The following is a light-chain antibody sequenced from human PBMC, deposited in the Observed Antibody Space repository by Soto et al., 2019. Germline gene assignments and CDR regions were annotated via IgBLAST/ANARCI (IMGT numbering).Light chain of an antibody. CDR2: AAS. CDR3: QQSYSTTWT. Sequence: DIQMTQSPPSLSASVGDRVTITCQASEHINNYLNWYQQIPGKAPKLLIYAASSLQSGVPSRFSGSESETDFTLTISSLQPEDFANYSCQQSYSTTWTFGQGTKVDI. J-gene: IGKJ1*01. CDR1: EHINNY. V-gene: IGKV1-39*01.